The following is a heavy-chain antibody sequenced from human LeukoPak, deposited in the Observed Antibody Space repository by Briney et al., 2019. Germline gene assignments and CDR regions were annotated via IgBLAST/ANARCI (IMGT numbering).Heavy chain of an antibody. CDR1: GGSISSYY. CDR3: ARHGSGYSSSWIDY. V-gene: IGHV4-59*08. J-gene: IGHJ4*02. Sequence: SETLSLTCTVSGGSISSYYWSWIRQPPGKGLEWIGYIYYSGSTNYNPSLKSRVTISVDTSKNQFSLKLSSVTAADTAVYYCARHGSGYSSSWIDYWGQGTLVTVSS. D-gene: IGHD6-13*01. CDR2: IYYSGST.